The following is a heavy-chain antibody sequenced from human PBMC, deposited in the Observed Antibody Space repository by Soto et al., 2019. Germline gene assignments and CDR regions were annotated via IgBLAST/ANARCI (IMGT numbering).Heavy chain of an antibody. CDR1: GGSISSYY. Sequence: PSETLSLTCTVSGGSISSYYWSWIRQPPGKGLEWIGYIYYSGSTNYNPSLKSRVTISVDTSKNQFSLKLSSVTAADTAVYYCARDLSVDAVDIWGQGTMVTVSS. CDR3: ARDLSVDAVDI. CDR2: IYYSGST. J-gene: IGHJ3*02. V-gene: IGHV4-59*01.